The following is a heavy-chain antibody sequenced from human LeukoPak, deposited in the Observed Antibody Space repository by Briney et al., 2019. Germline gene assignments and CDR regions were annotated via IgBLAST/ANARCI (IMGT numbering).Heavy chain of an antibody. D-gene: IGHD3-10*01. Sequence: SETLSLTCAVYGGSFSGYYWSWIRQPPGKGLEWIGEINHSGSTNYNPSLKSRVTISVDTSKNQFSLKLSSVTAADTAVYYCARGYGSGGYYNVIGPIDYYYGMDVWGQGTTVTVSS. CDR2: INHSGST. V-gene: IGHV4-34*01. CDR1: GGSFSGYY. CDR3: ARGYGSGGYYNVIGPIDYYYGMDV. J-gene: IGHJ6*02.